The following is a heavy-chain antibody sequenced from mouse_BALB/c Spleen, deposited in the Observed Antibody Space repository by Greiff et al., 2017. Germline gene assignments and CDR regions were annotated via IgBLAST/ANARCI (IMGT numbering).Heavy chain of an antibody. V-gene: IGHV1-7*01. J-gene: IGHJ3*01. D-gene: IGHD1-1*01. CDR1: GYTFTSYW. Sequence: QVQLQQSGAELAKPGASVKMSCKASGYTFTSYWMHWVKQRPGQGLEWIGYINPSTGYTEYNQKFKDKATLTADKSSSTAYMQLSSLTSEDSAVYYCARDDYYYGSSSFAYWGQGTLVTVSA. CDR3: ARDDYYYGSSSFAY. CDR2: INPSTGYT.